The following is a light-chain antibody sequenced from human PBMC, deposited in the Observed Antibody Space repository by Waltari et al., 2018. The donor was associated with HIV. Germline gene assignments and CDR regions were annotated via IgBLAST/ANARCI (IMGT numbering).Light chain of an antibody. CDR1: SSDVGGYNY. Sequence: QSALTQPASVSGSPGQSITISCTGTSSDVGGYNYVSWYQQHPDKAPKLVIFEVNKRPSGVSNRFSGSNSGNTASLTISGLQAEDEADYYCSSYTSSRTLVFGGGTKLTVL. CDR2: EVN. J-gene: IGLJ3*02. CDR3: SSYTSSRTLV. V-gene: IGLV2-14*01.